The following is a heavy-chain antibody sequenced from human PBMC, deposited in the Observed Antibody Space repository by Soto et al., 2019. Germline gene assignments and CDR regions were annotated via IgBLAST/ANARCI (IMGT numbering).Heavy chain of an antibody. CDR1: GFTFSNYG. D-gene: IGHD1-26*01. J-gene: IGHJ4*02. CDR3: AGGTYYFHY. V-gene: IGHV3-33*01. Sequence: PGGSLRLSWAASGFTFSNYGMHWARQAPGKGLEWVAAILYDGSNKYYADSVKGRFTISRDNSKNTLYLQMNSLRAEDTAVYYCAGGTYYFHYCGQGTLVTVS. CDR2: ILYDGSNK.